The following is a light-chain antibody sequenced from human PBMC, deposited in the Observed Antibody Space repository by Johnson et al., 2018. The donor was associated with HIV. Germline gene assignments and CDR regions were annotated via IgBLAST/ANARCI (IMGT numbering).Light chain of an antibody. CDR1: SSNIGNNY. V-gene: IGLV1-51*01. Sequence: QSVLTQPPSVSAAPGQKVTISCSGSSSNIGNNYVSWYQQLPGTAPKLLIYDNNKRPSGIPDRFSGSKSGTSATLGITGLQTGDEADYYCGTLDSSLSAYVVGTGTKVT. J-gene: IGLJ1*01. CDR2: DNN. CDR3: GTLDSSLSAYV.